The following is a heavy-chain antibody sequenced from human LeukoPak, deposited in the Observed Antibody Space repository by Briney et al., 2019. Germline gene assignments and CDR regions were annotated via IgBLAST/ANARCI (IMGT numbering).Heavy chain of an antibody. CDR2: ISAYNGNT. J-gene: IGHJ3*02. CDR3: ARGRSSGWYDIRDAFDI. Sequence: ASVKVSCKASGYTFTSYGISWVRQAPGQGLEWMGWISAYNGNTNYAQKLQGRVTMTTDTSTSTAYMELRSLRSDDTAVYYCARGRSSGWYDIRDAFDIWGQGTMVTVSS. D-gene: IGHD6-19*01. CDR1: GYTFTSYG. V-gene: IGHV1-18*01.